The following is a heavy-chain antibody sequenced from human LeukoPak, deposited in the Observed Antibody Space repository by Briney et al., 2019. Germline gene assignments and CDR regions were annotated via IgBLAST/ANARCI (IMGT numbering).Heavy chain of an antibody. CDR3: AKSLRSIQLWFGNYYYYGMDV. D-gene: IGHD5-18*01. Sequence: GGSLRLSCAASGFTFSSYSMNWVRQAPGKGLEWVSAISGSGGSTYYADSVKGRFTISRDNSKNTLYLQMNSLRAEDTAVYYCAKSLRSIQLWFGNYYYYGMDVWGQGTTVTVSS. CDR2: ISGSGGST. J-gene: IGHJ6*02. CDR1: GFTFSSYS. V-gene: IGHV3-23*01.